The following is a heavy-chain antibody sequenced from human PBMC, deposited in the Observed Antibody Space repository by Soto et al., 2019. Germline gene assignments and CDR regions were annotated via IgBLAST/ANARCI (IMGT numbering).Heavy chain of an antibody. D-gene: IGHD1-26*01. J-gene: IGHJ4*02. CDR1: GFTFSSYG. CDR2: ISYDGDNK. Sequence: QVQLVESGGGVVQPGRSLRLSCAASGFTFSSYGMHWVRQAPGKGLEWVAVISYDGDNKYYADSVKGRFTISRDNSKNTLHLQMNSLRAEDTAVYNCAKDRGGNYYEGNFDYWGQGTLVTVSS. V-gene: IGHV3-30*18. CDR3: AKDRGGNYYEGNFDY.